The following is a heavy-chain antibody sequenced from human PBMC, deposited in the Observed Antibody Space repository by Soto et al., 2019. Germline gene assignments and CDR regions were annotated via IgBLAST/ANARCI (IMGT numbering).Heavy chain of an antibody. CDR2: IIPILGIA. Sequence: QVQLVQSGAEVKKPGSSVKVSCKASGGTFSSYTISWVRQAPGQGLEWMGRIIPILGIANYAQKFQGRVTITAEKSTSTAYMELSSLRSEDTAVYYCARSHVLRYFDWLFDAFDIWGQGTMVTVSS. CDR3: ARSHVLRYFDWLFDAFDI. J-gene: IGHJ3*02. CDR1: GGTFSSYT. D-gene: IGHD3-9*01. V-gene: IGHV1-69*02.